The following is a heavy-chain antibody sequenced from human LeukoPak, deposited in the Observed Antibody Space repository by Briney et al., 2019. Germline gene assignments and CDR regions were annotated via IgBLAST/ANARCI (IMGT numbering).Heavy chain of an antibody. V-gene: IGHV3-9*01. CDR1: GFTFDDYA. J-gene: IGHJ4*02. D-gene: IGHD4-11*01. Sequence: GRSLRLSCAASGFTFDDYAMHWVRQAPGKGLEWVSGISWNSGSIGYADSVKGRFTISRDNAKNSLYLQMNSLRAEDTALYYCTTDVGATVTTAVDYWGQGTLVTVSS. CDR2: ISWNSGSI. CDR3: TTDVGATVTTAVDY.